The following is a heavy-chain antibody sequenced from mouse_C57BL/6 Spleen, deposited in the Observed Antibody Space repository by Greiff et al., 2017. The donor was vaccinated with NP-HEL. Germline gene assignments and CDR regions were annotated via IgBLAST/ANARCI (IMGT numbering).Heavy chain of an antibody. CDR1: GYTFTSYW. CDR2: IYPGSGST. D-gene: IGHD1-1*01. CDR3: ARSDTTVVGRAMDY. V-gene: IGHV1-55*01. Sequence: QVQLQQPGAELVKPGASVKMSCKASGYTFTSYWITWVKQRPGQGLGWIGEIYPGSGSTNYNEKFKSKATLTVDTSSSTANMQLSSLTSEDSAVYYCARSDTTVVGRAMDYWGQGTSVTVSS. J-gene: IGHJ4*01.